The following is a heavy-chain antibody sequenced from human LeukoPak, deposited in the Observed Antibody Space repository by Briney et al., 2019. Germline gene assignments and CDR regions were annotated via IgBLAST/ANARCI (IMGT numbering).Heavy chain of an antibody. Sequence: SETLSLTCAVYGGSFSGYYWSWIRQPPGKGLEWIGEINHSGSTNYNPSLKSRVTISVDTSKNQFSLKLSSVTAADTAVYYCARGLADRSSTSCYVDYWGQGTLVTVSS. V-gene: IGHV4-34*01. CDR2: INHSGST. CDR3: ARGLADRSSTSCYVDY. D-gene: IGHD2-2*01. J-gene: IGHJ4*02. CDR1: GGSFSGYY.